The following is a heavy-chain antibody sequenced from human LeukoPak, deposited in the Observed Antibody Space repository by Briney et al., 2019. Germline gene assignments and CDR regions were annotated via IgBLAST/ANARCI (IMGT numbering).Heavy chain of an antibody. Sequence: GGSLRLSCAASGFTLSSYAMHWVRQAPGKGLEWVAVISYDGSNKYYADSVKGRFTISRDNSKNTLYLQMNSLRAEDTAVYYCARDLSANTAIMDYWGKGTLVTVSS. CDR2: ISYDGSNK. CDR1: GFTLSSYA. D-gene: IGHD5-18*01. J-gene: IGHJ4*02. V-gene: IGHV3-30*04. CDR3: ARDLSANTAIMDY.